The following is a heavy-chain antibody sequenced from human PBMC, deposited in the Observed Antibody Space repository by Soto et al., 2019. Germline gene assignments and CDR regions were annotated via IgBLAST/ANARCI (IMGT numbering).Heavy chain of an antibody. D-gene: IGHD1-1*01. CDR3: ASPTAWNAVDI. CDR2: ISRGGTT. Sequence: DVQLVETGGGLIQPGGSLRLSCAASGFSVSGDYMHWVRQGPGKGLEWVSVISRGGTTYYADSVRGRFNTSRDDSENTLYLQMNSLRAEDTAVYYCASPTAWNAVDICGHGTVVTVSS. J-gene: IGHJ3*02. V-gene: IGHV3-53*02. CDR1: GFSVSGDY.